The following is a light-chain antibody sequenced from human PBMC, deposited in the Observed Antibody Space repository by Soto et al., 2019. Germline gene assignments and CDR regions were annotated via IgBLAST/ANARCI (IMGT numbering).Light chain of an antibody. CDR3: EPRSSWPPHT. J-gene: IGKJ4*01. Sequence: EIVLTQSPATLPLSPGERATLSCRASQSVSSYLAWYQQKPGQAPRLLIYDASNRATGIPARFSGSGSGTDFTPAITSLEPISFALYYYEPRSSWPPHTFGGGTKLYIK. V-gene: IGKV3-11*01. CDR1: QSVSSY. CDR2: DAS.